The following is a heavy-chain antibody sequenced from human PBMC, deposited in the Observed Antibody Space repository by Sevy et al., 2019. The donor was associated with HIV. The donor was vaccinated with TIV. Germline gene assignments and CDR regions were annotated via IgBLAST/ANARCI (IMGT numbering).Heavy chain of an antibody. D-gene: IGHD3-22*01. CDR3: ARDTYYYHTNDAFDI. V-gene: IGHV1-18*01. CDR2: TSVHTGNT. Sequence: ASVKVSCKASGYTFSSYGISWVRQAPGQGLEWMGWTSVHTGNTNFGQKIQGRLTMTTDTSTGTAYMELRSLRSDDTAVYYCARDTYYYHTNDAFDIWGQGTMVTVSS. CDR1: GYTFSSYG. J-gene: IGHJ3*02.